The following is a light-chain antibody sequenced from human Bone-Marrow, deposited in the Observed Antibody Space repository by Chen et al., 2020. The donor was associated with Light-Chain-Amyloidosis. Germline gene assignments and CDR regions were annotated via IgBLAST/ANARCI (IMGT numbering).Light chain of an antibody. CDR1: QTISSNY. V-gene: IGKV3-20*01. Sequence: ELVLTHSLGTLSLSPGEGANLSCRASQTISSNYLTWYQQKFGQAPRLLIYGSSSRATGIPDRFTGSGSGTDFTLTINRLEPEDFAMYYCQQYGTSPLTFGGGTKVEIK. CDR2: GSS. J-gene: IGKJ4*01. CDR3: QQYGTSPLT.